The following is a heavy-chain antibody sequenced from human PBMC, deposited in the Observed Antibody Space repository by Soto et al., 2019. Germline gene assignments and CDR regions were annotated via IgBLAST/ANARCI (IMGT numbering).Heavy chain of an antibody. V-gene: IGHV3-23*01. D-gene: IGHD6-19*01. Sequence: EVQLLESGGGLVQPGGSLRLSCAASGFTFSSYAMNWVRQAPGKGLEWVSSISGRDGRTFYADSVKGRFTIARDNSKDTLYLQMNSLRAEDTAEYYCAKKSSSGWYDDSWGQGTLVTVSS. CDR3: AKKSSSGWYDDS. J-gene: IGHJ4*02. CDR1: GFTFSSYA. CDR2: ISGRDGRT.